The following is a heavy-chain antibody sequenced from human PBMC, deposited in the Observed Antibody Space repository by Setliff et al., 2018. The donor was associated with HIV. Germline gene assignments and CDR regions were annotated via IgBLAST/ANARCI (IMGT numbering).Heavy chain of an antibody. V-gene: IGHV4-39*07. J-gene: IGHJ4*02. D-gene: IGHD3-3*01. Sequence: TLSLTCTVSGGSMSSSSYYWGWIRQPPGKGLEWIGSIYYSGSTYYNPSLKSRVTISVDTSKNHFSLNLSSVTAADTAVYYCARLSWPYYNFWSGSGGFDYWGQGTLVTVSS. CDR3: ARLSWPYYNFWSGSGGFDY. CDR1: GGSMSSSSYY. CDR2: IYYSGST.